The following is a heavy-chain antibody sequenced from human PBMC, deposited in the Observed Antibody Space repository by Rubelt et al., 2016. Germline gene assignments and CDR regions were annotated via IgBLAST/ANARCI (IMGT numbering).Heavy chain of an antibody. V-gene: IGHV4-59*01. J-gene: IGHJ3*02. D-gene: IGHD2-8*02. CDR1: GGSMRTYY. CDR2: IYYSGST. CDR3: VGHHGRSCTGDCFAFDI. Sequence: QVQLQESGPGLVNPSETLSLTCTVSGGSMRTYYWSWIRQPPGKGLEWIGYIYYSGSTNYNPSLKSRVTISVDTSKNQFSLNLSLVTAVETAGYYGVGHHGRSCTGDCFAFDIWGQGTMVTVSS.